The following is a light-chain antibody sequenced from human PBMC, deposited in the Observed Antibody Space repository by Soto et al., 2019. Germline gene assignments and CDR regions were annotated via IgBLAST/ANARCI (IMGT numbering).Light chain of an antibody. V-gene: IGKV3-20*01. CDR2: GAS. Sequence: EIVLTQSPGTLSLSPGERATLSCRASQSVNSYSLAWYQRKPGQPPRLLVWGASNRATDIPYRFSGSGSGTDFTLTIPNLEPAAFAVCYCQHYGSSPPTFGQGPRVEVK. CDR3: QHYGSSPPT. J-gene: IGKJ1*01. CDR1: QSVNSYS.